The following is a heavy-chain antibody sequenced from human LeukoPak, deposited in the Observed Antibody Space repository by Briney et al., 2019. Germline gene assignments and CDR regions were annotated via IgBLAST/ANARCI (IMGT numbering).Heavy chain of an antibody. J-gene: IGHJ1*01. CDR3: AQKVPYSPGYSQD. D-gene: IGHD2-21*01. CDR2: IYHSGTT. Sequence: TPSETLSLTCTVSGGSITSYFWTWIRQPPGKGLEWIGYIYHSGTTNYNPSLKSRVSISADTSKNQFSLKLTSVTAADTAVYYCAQKVPYSPGYSQDWGQGTLVTVSS. V-gene: IGHV4-59*01. CDR1: GGSITSYF.